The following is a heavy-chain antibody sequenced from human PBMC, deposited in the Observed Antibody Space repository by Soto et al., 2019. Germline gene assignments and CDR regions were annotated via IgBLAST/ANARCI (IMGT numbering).Heavy chain of an antibody. D-gene: IGHD4-17*01. V-gene: IGHV3-23*01. J-gene: IGHJ4*02. CDR2: VSASGLNT. Sequence: PGGSLRLSCAASGVTFSTYAMGWVRQAPGKGLEWVSGVSASGLNTDYADPAKGRFYISRDNSKNTVSLHMNSLRAEDTAVYYCANHLFATDPWYFDYWGQGTLVTVSS. CDR1: GVTFSTYA. CDR3: ANHLFATDPWYFDY.